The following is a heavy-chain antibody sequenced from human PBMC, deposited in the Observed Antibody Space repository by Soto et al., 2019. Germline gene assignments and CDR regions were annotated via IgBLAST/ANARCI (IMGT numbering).Heavy chain of an antibody. CDR2: ISYHGREE. V-gene: IGHV3-30*04. CDR1: GFNFRSNA. J-gene: IGHJ4*02. Sequence: PGGSLRLSCAASGFNFRSNAMHWVRQSPGKGLEWVAAISYHGREEYFADSVKGRFTISRDDSKSTVYLQMNSLRPEDTALYYCATSPHTVALDDYWGQGTLVTAPQ. D-gene: IGHD4-17*01. CDR3: ATSPHTVALDDY.